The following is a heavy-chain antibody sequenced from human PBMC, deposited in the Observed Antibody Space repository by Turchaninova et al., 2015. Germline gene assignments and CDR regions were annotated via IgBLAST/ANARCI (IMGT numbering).Heavy chain of an antibody. CDR2: INHSGST. Sequence: QVQLQQWGAGLLKPSETLSLTGAAFGGSCSAYYWSWNRQPPGKGRGWIGEINHSGSTNYNPSLKSRVTISVDTSKNQFSLKLSSVTAADTAVYYCARGGMTTVYYYYMDVWGKGTTVTVSS. CDR1: GGSCSAYY. D-gene: IGHD4-11*01. CDR3: ARGGMTTVYYYYMDV. J-gene: IGHJ6*03. V-gene: IGHV4-34*01.